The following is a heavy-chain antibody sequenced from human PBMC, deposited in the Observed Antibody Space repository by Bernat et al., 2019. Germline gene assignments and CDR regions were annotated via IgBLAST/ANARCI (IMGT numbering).Heavy chain of an antibody. CDR2: ISSSGSTI. D-gene: IGHD3-22*01. CDR1: GFTFSDYY. J-gene: IGHJ4*02. Sequence: QVQLEESGGGVVQPGGSLRLSCAASGFTFSDYYMSWIRQAPGKGLEWVSYISSSGSTIYYADSVKGRFTISRDNAKNSLYLQMNSLRAEDTAVYYCARDPDPRVTMIVERFDYWGQGTLVTVSS. CDR3: ARDPDPRVTMIVERFDY. V-gene: IGHV3-11*01.